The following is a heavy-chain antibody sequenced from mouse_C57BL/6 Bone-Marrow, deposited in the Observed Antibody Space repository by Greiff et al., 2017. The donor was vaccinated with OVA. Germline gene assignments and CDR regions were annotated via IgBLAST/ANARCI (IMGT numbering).Heavy chain of an antibody. J-gene: IGHJ1*03. CDR1: GYAFSSSW. D-gene: IGHD6-5*01. CDR2: IYPGDGDT. V-gene: IGHV1-82*01. CDR3: ARSLSGDWYFDV. Sequence: VQLQQSGPELVKPGASVKISCKASGYAFSSSWMNWVKQRPGKGLEWIGRIYPGDGDTNYNGKFKGKATLTADKSSSTAYMQLSSLTSEDSAVYFCARSLSGDWYFDVWGTGTTVTVSS.